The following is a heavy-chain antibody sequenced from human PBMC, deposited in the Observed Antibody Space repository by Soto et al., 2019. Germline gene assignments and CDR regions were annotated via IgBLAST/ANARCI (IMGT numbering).Heavy chain of an antibody. D-gene: IGHD1-26*01. CDR2: MNSDGSST. CDR1: GFTFSSYW. Sequence: EVQLVESGGGLVQPGGSLRLSCVASGFTFSSYWMHWVRQAPGKGLVWVSHMNSDGSSTRYADPVKGRFTISRDNAKNTLYLQMNSLRAEDTAVYYCARGGSGSYGRALDIWGQGTMVTVSS. CDR3: ARGGSGSYGRALDI. J-gene: IGHJ3*02. V-gene: IGHV3-74*01.